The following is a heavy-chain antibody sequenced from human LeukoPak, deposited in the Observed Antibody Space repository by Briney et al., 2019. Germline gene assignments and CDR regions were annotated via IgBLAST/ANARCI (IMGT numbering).Heavy chain of an antibody. CDR2: INHSGST. J-gene: IGHJ4*02. CDR1: GGSFSGYY. CDR3: VGLGRYCSGGSCNY. V-gene: IGHV4-34*01. D-gene: IGHD2-15*01. Sequence: SETLSLTCAVYGGSFSGYYCSWIRQPPGKGLEWSGEINHSGSTNYNPSLKSRVTISVDTSKNQFSLKLSSVTAADTAVYYCVGLGRYCSGGSCNYWGQGTLVTVSS.